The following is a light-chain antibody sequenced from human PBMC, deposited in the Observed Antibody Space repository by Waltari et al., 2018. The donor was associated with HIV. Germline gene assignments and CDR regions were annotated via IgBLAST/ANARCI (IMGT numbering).Light chain of an antibody. CDR3: CSYAGRGSHV. CDR2: GVT. J-gene: IGLJ1*01. CDR1: SSALGDDKY. V-gene: IGLV2-8*01. Sequence: QSALTQPPSASGSLGQSVTIFSTGISSALGDDKYVSWYQQHPGKAPKLLIYGVTQRPSGVPGRFSGSKAGNTASLTVSGLQPDDEADYYCCSYAGRGSHVCGSGTSVTVL.